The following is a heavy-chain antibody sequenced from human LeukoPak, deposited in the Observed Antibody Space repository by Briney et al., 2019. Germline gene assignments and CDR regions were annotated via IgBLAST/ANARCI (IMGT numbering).Heavy chain of an antibody. J-gene: IGHJ4*02. Sequence: GEPPKTPRKGSGYLFTRYWIGRGRRVPRKGLESLGIFYPGYYDTRHSPSIHGQVTISADKSIGPAYLQWSSLKASDTAMYYGARLEGYYGSGSAEYWGQGTLVTVSS. CDR3: ARLEGYYGSGSAEY. D-gene: IGHD3-10*01. CDR2: FYPGYYDT. CDR1: GYLFTRYW. V-gene: IGHV5-51*01.